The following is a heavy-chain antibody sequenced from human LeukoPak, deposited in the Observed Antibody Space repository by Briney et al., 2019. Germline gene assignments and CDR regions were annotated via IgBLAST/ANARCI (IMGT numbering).Heavy chain of an antibody. CDR1: GFTVSSKY. J-gene: IGHJ4*02. CDR2: VYSDGGT. CDR3: ARGLGLYDSSGYAFDY. V-gene: IGHV3-53*01. D-gene: IGHD3-22*01. Sequence: RGSLRLSCAASGFTVSSKYMTWVRQAPGKVLEWLSVVYSDGGTRNADSVKGRFAISRDNSKNTVYPQMTSLRAEDTAVYYCARGLGLYDSSGYAFDYWGQGTLVTVSS.